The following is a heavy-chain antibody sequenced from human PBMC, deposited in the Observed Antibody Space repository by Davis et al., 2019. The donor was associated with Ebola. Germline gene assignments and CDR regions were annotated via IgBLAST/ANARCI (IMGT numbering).Heavy chain of an antibody. CDR1: GYTFTNYG. J-gene: IGHJ5*02. CDR2: INAYNGVT. Sequence: AASVKVSCKASGYTFTNYGISWVRQAPGQGLEWMGRINAYNGVTSYAQKIKGRVTMTTETATNTAYMELRSLRPDDTAVYYCARFELAARPGWFDPWGQGSRVTVPS. D-gene: IGHD6-6*01. V-gene: IGHV1-18*01. CDR3: ARFELAARPGWFDP.